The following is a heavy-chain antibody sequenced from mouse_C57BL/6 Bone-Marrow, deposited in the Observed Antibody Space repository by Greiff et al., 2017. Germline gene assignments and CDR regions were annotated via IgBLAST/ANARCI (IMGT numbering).Heavy chain of an antibody. D-gene: IGHD1-1*01. V-gene: IGHV1-39*01. CDR2: INPNYGTT. J-gene: IGHJ2*01. CDR3: ARAHYYGSSYYFDY. CDR1: GYSFTDYN. Sequence: EVQLQQSGPELVKPGASVKISCKASGYSFTDYNMNWVKQSNGKSLEWIGVINPNYGTTSYNQKFKGKATLTVDQSSSTAYMQLNSLTSEDSAVYYGARAHYYGSSYYFDYWGQGTTLTVSS.